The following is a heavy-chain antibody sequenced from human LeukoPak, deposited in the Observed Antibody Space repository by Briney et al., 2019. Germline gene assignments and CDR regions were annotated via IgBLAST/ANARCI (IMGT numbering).Heavy chain of an antibody. D-gene: IGHD3-22*01. Sequence: ASVKVSCKASGYSFNSYYMHWVRQAPGQGLEWMGIINPSGGSTSYAQKFQGRVTMTRDTSTSTVYMDLSSLRSEDTAVYYCARDLSHRYYHRTGYAFDYWGQGTLVTVSS. J-gene: IGHJ4*02. CDR3: ARDLSHRYYHRTGYAFDY. V-gene: IGHV1-46*02. CDR2: INPSGGST. CDR1: GYSFNSYY.